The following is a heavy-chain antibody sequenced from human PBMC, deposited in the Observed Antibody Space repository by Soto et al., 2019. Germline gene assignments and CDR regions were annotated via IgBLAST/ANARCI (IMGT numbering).Heavy chain of an antibody. CDR3: AKEKYSRFDY. CDR1: GFTFSSYA. Sequence: GGSLRLSCAASGFTFSSYAMHWVRQAPGKGLEWVAVISYDGSNKYYADSVKGRFTISRDNSKNTLYLQMNSLRAEDTAVYYCAKEKYSRFDYWGQGTLVTVSS. D-gene: IGHD6-6*01. CDR2: ISYDGSNK. J-gene: IGHJ4*02. V-gene: IGHV3-30-3*01.